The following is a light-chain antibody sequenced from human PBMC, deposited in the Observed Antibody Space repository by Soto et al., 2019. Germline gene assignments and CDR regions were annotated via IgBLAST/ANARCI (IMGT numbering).Light chain of an antibody. CDR2: DSS. CDR1: QSVGTY. J-gene: IGKJ4*01. Sequence: EIVLTQSPATLSLSPGERATLSCRAIQSVGTYFAWYQQKPGQAPRLLIYDSSNRATGIPARFSGSGSGTDFTLTISSLEPEDFAVYYCQQRSDWPSTFGGGTKVEIK. V-gene: IGKV3-11*01. CDR3: QQRSDWPST.